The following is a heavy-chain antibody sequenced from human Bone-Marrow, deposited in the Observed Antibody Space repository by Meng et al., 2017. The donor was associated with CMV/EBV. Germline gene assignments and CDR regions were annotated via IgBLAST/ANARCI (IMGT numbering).Heavy chain of an antibody. CDR3: GFDYGGRELDNWFDP. J-gene: IGHJ5*02. V-gene: IGHV4-39*01. CDR1: GGSISSSSYY. Sequence: GSLRLSCTVSGGSISSSSYYGGWIRQPPGKGLEWIGSIYYSGSTYYNPSLKSRVTISVDTSKNQFSLKLSSVTAADTAVYYCGFDYGGRELDNWFDPWGQGTLVTVSS. CDR2: IYYSGST. D-gene: IGHD4/OR15-4a*01.